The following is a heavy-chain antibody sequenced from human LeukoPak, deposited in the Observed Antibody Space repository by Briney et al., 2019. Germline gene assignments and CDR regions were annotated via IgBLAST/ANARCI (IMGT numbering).Heavy chain of an antibody. CDR3: AGASEGLSGAFDI. J-gene: IGHJ3*02. CDR2: IKQDGSEK. Sequence: WGSLRLTCAASGFTFSSYWMSWIRQAPGKGLEWVGNIKQDGSEKYNLDFVSGGFTISRHNAKDSLVVQMKSMRAEDTAVYYCAGASEGLSGAFDIWGQGTTVTVSS. V-gene: IGHV3-7*01. CDR1: GFTFSSYW. D-gene: IGHD3-10*01.